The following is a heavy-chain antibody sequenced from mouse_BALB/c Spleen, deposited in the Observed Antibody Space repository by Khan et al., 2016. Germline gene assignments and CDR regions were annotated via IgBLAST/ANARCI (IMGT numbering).Heavy chain of an antibody. CDR2: INPDSYTI. CDR3: ARARYYGYLAY. D-gene: IGHD1-1*01. V-gene: IGHV4-1*02. J-gene: IGHJ3*01. Sequence: EVKLLESGGGLVHPGGSLKLSCAASGFDFSRYWMSWVRQAPGKGLEWIGEINPDSYTINYTPSLKDKFIISRDNAKNTLYLQMSKVRSEDTTLNYCARARYYGYLAYWGQGTLVTVSA. CDR1: GFDFSRYW.